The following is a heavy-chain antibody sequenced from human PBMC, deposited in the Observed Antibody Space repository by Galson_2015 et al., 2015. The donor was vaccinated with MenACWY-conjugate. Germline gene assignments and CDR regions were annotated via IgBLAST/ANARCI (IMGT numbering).Heavy chain of an antibody. CDR1: GFIFNTYW. Sequence: SLRLSCAASGFIFNTYWMHWVRQAPGKGPVWVSRINPGGSSTTYADSVKDRFTISRDNAKNTLYLQVNSLRPEDTAVFYCAKTRGASFYFDSWGQGTLVTVSS. J-gene: IGHJ4*02. D-gene: IGHD1-26*01. CDR3: AKTRGASFYFDS. V-gene: IGHV3-74*01. CDR2: INPGGSST.